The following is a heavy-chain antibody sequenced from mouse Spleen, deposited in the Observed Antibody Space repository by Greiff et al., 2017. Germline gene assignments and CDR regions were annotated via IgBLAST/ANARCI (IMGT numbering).Heavy chain of an antibody. D-gene: IGHD1-1*01. CDR2: IDPEDGET. Sequence: EVHLVESGAELVKPGASVKLSCTASGFNIKDYYMHWVKQRTEQGLEWIGRIDPEDGETKYAPKFQGKATITADTSSNTAYLQLSSLTSEDTAVYYCAREASGSSLYWYFDVWGAGTTVTVSS. V-gene: IGHV14-2*01. J-gene: IGHJ1*01. CDR3: AREASGSSLYWYFDV. CDR1: GFNIKDYY.